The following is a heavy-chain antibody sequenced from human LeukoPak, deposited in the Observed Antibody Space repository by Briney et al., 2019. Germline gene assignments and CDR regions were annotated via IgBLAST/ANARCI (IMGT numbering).Heavy chain of an antibody. D-gene: IGHD3-22*01. J-gene: IGHJ4*02. V-gene: IGHV3-23*01. Sequence: GGSLRLSCAASGFTFSSYGMHWVRQAPGKGLEWVSTISASGPYYADAVRGRFTISRDNSRNTLSLQMDSLRAEDTAVYYCAKDHESDGYPCLDHWGLGTLVTVSS. CDR2: ISASGP. CDR1: GFTFSSYG. CDR3: AKDHESDGYPCLDH.